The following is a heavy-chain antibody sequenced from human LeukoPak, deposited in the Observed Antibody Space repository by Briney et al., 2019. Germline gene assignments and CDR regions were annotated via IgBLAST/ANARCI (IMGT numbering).Heavy chain of an antibody. J-gene: IGHJ4*02. CDR2: ISYSGST. CDR3: ARHFDY. V-gene: IGHV4-39*01. CDR1: GGSISSSSYY. Sequence: SETLSLTCTVSGGSISSSSYYWGWIRQPPGKGLEWIGTISYSGSTYYNPSLNSRVTISVDTSKNQFSLKLSSVTAADTAVYYCARHFDYWGQGTLVTVSS.